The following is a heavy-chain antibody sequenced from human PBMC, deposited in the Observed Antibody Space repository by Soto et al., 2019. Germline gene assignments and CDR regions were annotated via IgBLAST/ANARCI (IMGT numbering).Heavy chain of an antibody. D-gene: IGHD5-18*01. CDR3: ARDPGYSYGYN. Sequence: QVQLVQSGAEVKKPGASVKVSCKASGYTFTSYAMHWVRQAPGQRLEWMGWINAGNGNTKYSQKFQGRVTITRDTSPSTAYMELSSLRSEDTAVDYCARDPGYSYGYNWGQGTLVTVSS. CDR1: GYTFTSYA. J-gene: IGHJ4*02. CDR2: INAGNGNT. V-gene: IGHV1-3*01.